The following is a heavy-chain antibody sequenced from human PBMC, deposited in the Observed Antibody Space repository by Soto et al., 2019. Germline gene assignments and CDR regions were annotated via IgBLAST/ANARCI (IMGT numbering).Heavy chain of an antibody. CDR3: VRGSTARYYFDY. Sequence: QVQLVESGGGVVQPGRSLRLSCAASGFTFNNYGMHWVRQAPGTGLEWVAVIWFYGSTKYYADSVKGRFTISRDKSKNTLYLQMNSLTAEDTAVYYCVRGSTARYYFDYWGQGTLVTVSS. CDR1: GFTFNNYG. V-gene: IGHV3-33*01. CDR2: IWFYGSTK. D-gene: IGHD6-6*01. J-gene: IGHJ4*02.